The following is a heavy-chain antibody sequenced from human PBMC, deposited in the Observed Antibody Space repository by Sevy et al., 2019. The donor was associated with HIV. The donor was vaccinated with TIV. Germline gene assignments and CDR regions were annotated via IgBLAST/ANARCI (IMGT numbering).Heavy chain of an antibody. CDR2: IYYSGST. V-gene: IGHV4-59*13. J-gene: IGHJ2*01. CDR1: GGSISSYY. Sequence: SETLSLTCTVSGGSISSYYWSWIRQPPGKGLEWIGYIYYSGSTNSNPSLKSRVTISVDTSKNQFSLKLSSVTASDTAVYYCARESPLDYYDSSGYQYWYFDLWGRGTLVTVSS. D-gene: IGHD3-22*01. CDR3: ARESPLDYYDSSGYQYWYFDL.